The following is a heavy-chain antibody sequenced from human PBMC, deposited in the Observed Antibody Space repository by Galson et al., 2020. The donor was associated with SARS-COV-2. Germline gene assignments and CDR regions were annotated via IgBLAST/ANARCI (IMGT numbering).Heavy chain of an antibody. Sequence: GESLKISCAASGFTFNSYGMHWVRQAPGKGLEWVAVIWYDGSNKYYADSVKGRFTISRDNSKNTLYLQMNSLRAEDAALYYCARDRYYYASGSRLSFGYYYGMDVWGQGTTVTVSS. CDR3: ARDRYYYASGSRLSFGYYYGMDV. D-gene: IGHD3-10*01. CDR2: IWYDGSNK. CDR1: GFTFNSYG. V-gene: IGHV3-33*01. J-gene: IGHJ6*02.